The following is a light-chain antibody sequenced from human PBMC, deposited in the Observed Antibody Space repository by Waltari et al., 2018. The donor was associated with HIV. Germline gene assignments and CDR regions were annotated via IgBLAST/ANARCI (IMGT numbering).Light chain of an antibody. CDR3: GAWEDSLRIYV. Sequence: QSVLTQPPSASGTPGQRVTISCSGSSSHIGSIYVYWYQHLPGAAPKLLSYRSEQPPAGVTNRFFGTSSGTSATLTSSGLRSEDEGSYYSGAWEDSLRIYVFGTGTNVTVL. CDR2: RSE. J-gene: IGLJ1*01. V-gene: IGLV1-47*01. CDR1: SSHIGSIY.